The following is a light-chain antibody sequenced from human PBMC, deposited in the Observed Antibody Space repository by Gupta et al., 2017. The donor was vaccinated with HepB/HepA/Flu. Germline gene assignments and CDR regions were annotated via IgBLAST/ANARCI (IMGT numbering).Light chain of an antibody. V-gene: IGKV3-15*01. CDR2: GAS. J-gene: IGKJ1*01. CDR1: QSVSSN. CDR3: QQYNNCPRT. Sequence: EMVLTPSSATLSVSPGERATLSCRASQSVSSNLAWYQQKPGQAPRLLIYGASTRATGIPARFSGSGSGTDFTLTISSLQSEDFAVYYCQQYNNCPRTFGQGTKVEIK.